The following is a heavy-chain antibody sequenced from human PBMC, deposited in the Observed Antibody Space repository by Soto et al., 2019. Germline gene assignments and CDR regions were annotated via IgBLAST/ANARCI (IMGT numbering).Heavy chain of an antibody. Sequence: SQTVSVNCTVSGRSISSGGYYWIWMRQQPWKGLELTWYLYYSGSTYCNPSLKSRVTLSVDTSKNQFSLKLSSVTAADTAVYYCASDSLVVVVPAAIPHYYYGMDVWGQGTTVTSP. CDR3: ASDSLVVVVPAAIPHYYYGMDV. J-gene: IGHJ6*02. D-gene: IGHD2-2*01. CDR1: GRSISSGGYY. V-gene: IGHV4-31*03. CDR2: LYYSGST.